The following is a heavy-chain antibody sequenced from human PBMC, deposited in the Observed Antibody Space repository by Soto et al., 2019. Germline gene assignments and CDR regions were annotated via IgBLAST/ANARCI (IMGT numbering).Heavy chain of an antibody. D-gene: IGHD3-10*01. CDR1: GFTFSSYG. Sequence: QVQLVESGGGVVQPGRSLRLSCAASGFTFSSYGMHWVRQAPGKGLEWVAVIWYDGSNKYYADSVKGRFTISRDNSKNPLYLQMNRLRAEDTAVYYCARDAGLGVNYYYYGMDVWGQGTTVTVSS. V-gene: IGHV3-33*01. CDR3: ARDAGLGVNYYYYGMDV. J-gene: IGHJ6*02. CDR2: IWYDGSNK.